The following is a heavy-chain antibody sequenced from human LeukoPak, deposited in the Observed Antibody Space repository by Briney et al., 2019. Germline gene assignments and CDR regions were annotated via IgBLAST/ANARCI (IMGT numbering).Heavy chain of an antibody. D-gene: IGHD1-26*01. Sequence: GASVKVSCKASGNTFTSYGISWVRQAPGQGLEWMGWISAYNGNTNYAQKLQGRVTMTTDTSTSTAYMELRSLRSDDTAVYYCARKRRDIVGATTADYWGQGTLVTVSS. CDR2: ISAYNGNT. V-gene: IGHV1-18*01. CDR3: ARKRRDIVGATTADY. CDR1: GNTFTSYG. J-gene: IGHJ4*02.